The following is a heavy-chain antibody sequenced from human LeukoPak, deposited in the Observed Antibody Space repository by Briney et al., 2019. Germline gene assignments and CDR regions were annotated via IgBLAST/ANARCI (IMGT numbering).Heavy chain of an antibody. CDR3: ARVTPRGWGLINYYYYYMDV. V-gene: IGHV4-39*01. CDR2: IYYSGST. D-gene: IGHD3-16*01. J-gene: IGHJ6*03. CDR1: GGSISSSPYY. Sequence: SETLSLTCTVSGGSISSSPYYWGWIRQPPGTGLEWIGTIYYSGSTYYNPSLKSRVTISVDTSKNQFSLKLSSVTAADTAVYYCARVTPRGWGLINYYYYYMDVWGKGTTVTVSS.